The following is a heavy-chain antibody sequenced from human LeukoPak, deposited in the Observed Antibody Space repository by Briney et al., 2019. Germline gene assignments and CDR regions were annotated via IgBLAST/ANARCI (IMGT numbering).Heavy chain of an antibody. D-gene: IGHD3-10*01. J-gene: IGHJ4*02. V-gene: IGHV3-15*01. CDR1: GFTFSNAW. Sequence: TGGSLRLSCAASGFTFSNAWMNWVRQAPGKGLEWFGRIKRKIDGGTTDYAAPVKGRFTISKDDSKNTLYLQMNSLKTEDTAVYYCTTNTAPDYYGSGSYYNVIWGQGTLVTVSS. CDR3: TTNTAPDYYGSGSYYNVI. CDR2: IKRKIDGGTT.